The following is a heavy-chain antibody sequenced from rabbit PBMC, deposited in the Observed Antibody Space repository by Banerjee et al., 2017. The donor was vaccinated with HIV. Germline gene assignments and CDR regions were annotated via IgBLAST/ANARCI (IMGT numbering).Heavy chain of an antibody. V-gene: IGHV1S43*01. CDR3: ASSAGYTYAAFGL. CDR2: IYTSGGGT. CDR1: GFTISSSYW. D-gene: IGHD6-1*01. J-gene: IGHJ3*01. Sequence: QSLEESGGDLVKPEGSLTLTCTASGFTISSSYWICWVRQAPGKGLEWIACIYTSGGGTWYASWVNGRFTISSHNAQNTLYLQLNSLTAADTATYFCASSAGYTYAAFGLWGQGTLVTVS.